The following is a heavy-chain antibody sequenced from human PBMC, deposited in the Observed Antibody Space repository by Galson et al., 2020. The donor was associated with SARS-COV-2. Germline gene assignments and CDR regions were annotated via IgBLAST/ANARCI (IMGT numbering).Heavy chain of an antibody. D-gene: IGHD2-2*01. CDR2: IEQDGSEN. J-gene: IGHJ6*01. V-gene: IGHV3-7*03. CDR1: GFTFSNYW. CDR3: ARETSSRSMICYDGMDV. Sequence: GGSLRLSCEASGFTFSNYWMTWVRQALGKGLEWVANIEQDGSENYYVDSAKGRFTTSRENAKKSMYLQMNSLRAEDTAVYYCARETSSRSMICYDGMDVWGQGATVTVSS.